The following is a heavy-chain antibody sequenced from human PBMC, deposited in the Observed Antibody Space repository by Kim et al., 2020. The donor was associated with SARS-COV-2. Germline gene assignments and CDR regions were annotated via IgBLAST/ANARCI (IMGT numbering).Heavy chain of an antibody. D-gene: IGHD5-12*01. CDR2: ISWNSGSI. J-gene: IGHJ4*02. V-gene: IGHV3-9*01. CDR1: GFTFDDYA. CDR3: AKLGLPTY. Sequence: GGSLRLSCAASGFTFDDYAMHWVRQAPGKGLEWVSGISWNSGSIGYADSVKGRFTISRDNAKNSLYLQMNSLRAEDTALYYCAKLGLPTYRGQGTLVTVSS.